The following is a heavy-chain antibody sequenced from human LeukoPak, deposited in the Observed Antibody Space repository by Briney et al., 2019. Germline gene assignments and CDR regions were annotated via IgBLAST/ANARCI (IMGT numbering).Heavy chain of an antibody. CDR1: GYTFTSYD. V-gene: IGHV1-8*03. CDR3: ARVVVVPAARSPHYYYYMDA. J-gene: IGHJ6*03. CDR2: MNPNSGNT. D-gene: IGHD2-2*01. Sequence: ASVKVSCKASGYTFTSYDISWVRQATGQGLEWMGWMNPNSGNTGYAQKFQGRVTITRNTSISTAYMELSSLRSEDTAVYYCARVVVVPAARSPHYYYYMDAWGKGTTVTVSS.